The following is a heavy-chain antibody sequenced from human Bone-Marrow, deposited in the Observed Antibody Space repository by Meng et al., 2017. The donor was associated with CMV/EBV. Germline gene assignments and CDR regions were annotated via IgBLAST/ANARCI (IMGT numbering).Heavy chain of an antibody. CDR2: ISGSGRYI. CDR1: GFTFSNYA. Sequence: GGSLRLSCAASGFTFSNYAMSWVRQAPGKGLEWVSAISGSGRYIYYADSVNGRFTISRDNSKNTLYLQMNTLRAEDTAVFYCAKDWEVGATNYYYGMDVWGQGTTVTVSS. J-gene: IGHJ6*02. CDR3: AKDWEVGATNYYYGMDV. D-gene: IGHD1-26*01. V-gene: IGHV3-23*01.